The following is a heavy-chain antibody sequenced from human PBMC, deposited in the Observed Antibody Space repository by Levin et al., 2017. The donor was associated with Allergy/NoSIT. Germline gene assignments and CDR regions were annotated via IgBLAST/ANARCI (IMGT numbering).Heavy chain of an antibody. V-gene: IGHV4-61*01. Sequence: SQTLSLTCTVSGGSVSSGSYYWSWIRQPPGKGLEWIGYIYYSGSTNYNPSLKSRVTISVDTSKNQFSLKLSSVTAADTAVYYCASGGELPFDPWGQGTLVTVSS. D-gene: IGHD3-16*01. J-gene: IGHJ5*02. CDR2: IYYSGST. CDR3: ASGGELPFDP. CDR1: GGSVSSGSYY.